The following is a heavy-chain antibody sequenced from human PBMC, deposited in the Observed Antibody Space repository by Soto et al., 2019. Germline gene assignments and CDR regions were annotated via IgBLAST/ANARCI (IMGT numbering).Heavy chain of an antibody. J-gene: IGHJ3*02. CDR3: AKDLNSGYYYAFDI. Sequence: GGSLRLSCAASGFTFSSYGMHWVRQAPGKGLEWVAVISYDGSNKYYADSVKGRFTISRDNSKNTLYLQMNSLRAEDTAVYYCAKDLNSGYYYAFDIWGQGTMVNVSS. CDR1: GFTFSSYG. D-gene: IGHD5-12*01. CDR2: ISYDGSNK. V-gene: IGHV3-30*18.